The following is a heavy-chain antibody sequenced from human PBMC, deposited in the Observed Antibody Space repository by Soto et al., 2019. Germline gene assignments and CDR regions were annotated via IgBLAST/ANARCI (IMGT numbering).Heavy chain of an antibody. V-gene: IGHV4-59*01. CDR1: GGSISSYY. J-gene: IGHJ4*02. D-gene: IGHD2-21*01. CDR3: TRGGDPYKTGH. CDR2: IHYSGST. Sequence: SETLSLTCTVSGGSISSYYWSWIRQPPGKGLEWIGFIHYSGSTNYNPSLKGRVTMSVDTSKNQFSLKLTSVNTADTAIYYCTRGGDPYKTGHWGQGTLVTVSS.